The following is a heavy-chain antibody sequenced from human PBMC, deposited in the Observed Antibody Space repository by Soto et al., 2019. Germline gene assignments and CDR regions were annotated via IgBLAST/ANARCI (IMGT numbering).Heavy chain of an antibody. V-gene: IGHV3-23*01. CDR3: AKASTMSKHNLWDLDY. D-gene: IGHD3-10*02. J-gene: IGHJ4*02. CDR2: ISGSGGST. CDR1: GFTFSSYA. Sequence: EVQLLESGGGLVQPGGSLRLSCAASGFTFSSYAMSWVRQAPGKGLEWVSAISGSGGSTYYADSVKGRFTISRDNSKNTLYLQMNSLRAEDTAVYYCAKASTMSKHNLWDLDYWGQGTLVTVSS.